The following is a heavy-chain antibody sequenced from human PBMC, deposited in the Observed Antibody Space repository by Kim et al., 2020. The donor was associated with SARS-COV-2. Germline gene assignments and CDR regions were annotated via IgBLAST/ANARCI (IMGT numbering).Heavy chain of an antibody. CDR2: ISVYNGNR. CDR1: GYTFKNYG. V-gene: IGHV1-18*01. CDR3: ARDSPVDYDILTGDEAFDI. D-gene: IGHD3-9*01. J-gene: IGHJ3*02. Sequence: ASVKVSCKASGYTFKNYGISWVRQAPGQGLEWMGWISVYNGNRKYAQKLQGRVIMTTDTSTSTAYMELRSLRSDDTAIYYCARDSPVDYDILTGDEAFDIWGQGTMVTVSS.